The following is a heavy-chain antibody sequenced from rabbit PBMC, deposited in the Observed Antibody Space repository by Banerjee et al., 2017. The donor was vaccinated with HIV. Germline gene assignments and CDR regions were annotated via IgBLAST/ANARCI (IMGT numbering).Heavy chain of an antibody. Sequence: QEQLEESGGDLVKPEGSLTLTCTASGFSFSGSYWICWVRQAPGKGLEWIACISVGNSDSIWYASWAKGRFTISKTSSTTVTLQMTSLTAADTATYFCARAYSGDAYALHLWGPGTLVTVS. J-gene: IGHJ4*01. D-gene: IGHD6-1*01. CDR3: ARAYSGDAYALHL. V-gene: IGHV1S45*01. CDR1: GFSFSGSYW. CDR2: ISVGNSDSI.